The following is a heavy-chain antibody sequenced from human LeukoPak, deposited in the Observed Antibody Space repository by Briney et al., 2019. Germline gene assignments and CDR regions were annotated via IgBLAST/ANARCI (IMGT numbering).Heavy chain of an antibody. V-gene: IGHV3-21*01. Sequence: PGGSLRLSCATSGFTFSSYSMNWVRQAPGKGLEWVSSISSSSSYIYYADSVKGRFTISRDNAKNSLYLQMNSLRAEDTAVYYCARDFTYDSSGYGFGYWGQGTLVTVSS. J-gene: IGHJ4*02. CDR1: GFTFSSYS. D-gene: IGHD3-22*01. CDR3: ARDFTYDSSGYGFGY. CDR2: ISSSSSYI.